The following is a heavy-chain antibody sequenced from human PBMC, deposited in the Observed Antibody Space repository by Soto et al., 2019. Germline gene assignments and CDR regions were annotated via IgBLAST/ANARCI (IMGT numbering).Heavy chain of an antibody. CDR2: IYYSGST. J-gene: IGHJ4*02. CDR1: RGSISSGTNY. Sequence: SETLSLTCTVSRGSISSGTNYWAWIRQPPGKGLEWIANIYYSGSTFYNPSLKSRVTISLDTSKNQFSLKLRSVTAADTAVYYCARNEAGWYFDSWGQGNLVTVSS. D-gene: IGHD6-25*01. V-gene: IGHV4-39*01. CDR3: ARNEAGWYFDS.